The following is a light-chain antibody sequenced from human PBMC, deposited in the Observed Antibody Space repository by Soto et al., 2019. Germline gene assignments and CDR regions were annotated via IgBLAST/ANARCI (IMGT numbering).Light chain of an antibody. Sequence: EIVLTQSPATLSLSPGEGATLSCRASQNIDTYLDWYQQKPGQSPRLLIFDASSRATGTPARFSGSGSGTDFTLTISSLEPEDFALYHCLQRSAWPLTFGPGTKVDIK. CDR1: QNIDTY. CDR2: DAS. J-gene: IGKJ3*01. CDR3: LQRSAWPLT. V-gene: IGKV3-11*01.